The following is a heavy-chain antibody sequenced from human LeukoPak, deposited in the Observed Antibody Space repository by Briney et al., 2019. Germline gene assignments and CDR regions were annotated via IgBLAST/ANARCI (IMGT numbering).Heavy chain of an antibody. CDR3: ARDPENYYDSSGRGDY. Sequence: GGSLRLSCAASGFTFSSYWMSWVRQAPGEGLEWVANIKQDGSEKYYVDSVKGRFTISRDNAKNSLYLQMNSLRAEDTAVYYCARDPENYYDSSGRGDYWGQGTLVTVSS. CDR2: IKQDGSEK. D-gene: IGHD3-22*01. J-gene: IGHJ4*02. V-gene: IGHV3-7*01. CDR1: GFTFSSYW.